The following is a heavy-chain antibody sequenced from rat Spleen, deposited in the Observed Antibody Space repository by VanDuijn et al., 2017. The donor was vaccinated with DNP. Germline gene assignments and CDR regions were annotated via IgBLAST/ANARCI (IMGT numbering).Heavy chain of an antibody. D-gene: IGHD1-2*01. CDR2: ISTSGSTT. V-gene: IGHV5-25*01. Sequence: EVQLVESGGGLVQPGRSLKLSCAASGFTFSDYYMAWVRQAPTKGLEWVATISTSGSTTYYRDSVKGRFTFSRDNAKSTLYLQMNSLRSEDSATYYCTRLRTVSAISFFDFWGQGVMVTVSS. J-gene: IGHJ2*01. CDR3: TRLRTVSAISFFDF. CDR1: GFTFSDYY.